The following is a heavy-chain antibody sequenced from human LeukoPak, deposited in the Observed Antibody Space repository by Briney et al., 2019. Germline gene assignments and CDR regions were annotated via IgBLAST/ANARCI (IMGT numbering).Heavy chain of an antibody. CDR3: ARAQRWVAVAAAFDY. V-gene: IGHV3-11*04. CDR1: GFTFSDYY. CDR2: ISSSGSTI. Sequence: GGPLRLPCAPSGFTFSDYYMSWIRQAPGKGLEWVSYISSSGSTIYYADSVKGRFTISRDNAKNSLYLQMNSLRAEDTAVYYCARAQRWVAVAAAFDYWGQGTLVTVSS. J-gene: IGHJ4*02. D-gene: IGHD6-19*01.